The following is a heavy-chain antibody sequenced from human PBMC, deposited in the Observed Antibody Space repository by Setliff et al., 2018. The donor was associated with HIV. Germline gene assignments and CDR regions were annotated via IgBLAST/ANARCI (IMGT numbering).Heavy chain of an antibody. CDR2: IYYSGSS. CDR1: GDSIGTPSYF. CDR3: ARQNFSDSSGYGAGGTFDV. Sequence: PSETLSLTCTVSGDSIGTPSYFWGWIRQSPGKGLEWIGSIYYSGSSYYSPSLRSRLTISIDTAENRISLRLSSVTAADTALYYCARQNFSDSSGYGAGGTFDVWGRGTMVTVS. D-gene: IGHD3-22*01. V-gene: IGHV4-39*01. J-gene: IGHJ3*01.